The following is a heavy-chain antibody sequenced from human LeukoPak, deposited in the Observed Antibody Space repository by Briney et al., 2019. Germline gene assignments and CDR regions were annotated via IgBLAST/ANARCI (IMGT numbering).Heavy chain of an antibody. Sequence: GESLQISCQGSGSSFTSYWIGWVRQLPGKGLEWMGIIYPGDSDTRYSPSFQGQVTISADKSISTAYLQWSSLKASDTAMYYCARAMVRGVNLENYFDYWGQGTLVTVSS. D-gene: IGHD3-10*01. CDR1: GSSFTSYW. CDR2: IYPGDSDT. J-gene: IGHJ4*02. V-gene: IGHV5-51*01. CDR3: ARAMVRGVNLENYFDY.